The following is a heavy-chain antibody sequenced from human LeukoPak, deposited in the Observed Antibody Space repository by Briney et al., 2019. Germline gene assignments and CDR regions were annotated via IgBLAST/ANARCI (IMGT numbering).Heavy chain of an antibody. J-gene: IGHJ3*01. CDR1: GFSLSTSGVG. D-gene: IGHD3-10*01. Sequence: SGPTLVKPTQTLTLTCTFSGFSLSTSGVGVGWIRQPPGKALEWLAFIYWDDDKRYSPSLKSRLTITKDTSKNQVVLTMTNMDPVDTATYYCAPSEDYYGSVDAFDVWGQGTMVTVSS. CDR3: APSEDYYGSVDAFDV. V-gene: IGHV2-5*02. CDR2: IYWDDDK.